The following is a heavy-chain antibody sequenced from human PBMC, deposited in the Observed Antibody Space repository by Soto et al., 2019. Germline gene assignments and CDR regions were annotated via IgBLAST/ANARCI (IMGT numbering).Heavy chain of an antibody. CDR1: GYSFTSYW. D-gene: IGHD4-17*01. CDR3: ARQGDYGDYVGAFDI. J-gene: IGHJ3*02. Sequence: GESLKISCKGSGYSFTSYWIGWVRQMPGKGLEWMGIIYPGDSGTRYSPSFQGQVTISADKSISTAYLQWSSLKASDTAMYYCARQGDYGDYVGAFDIWGQGTMVTVSS. V-gene: IGHV5-51*01. CDR2: IYPGDSGT.